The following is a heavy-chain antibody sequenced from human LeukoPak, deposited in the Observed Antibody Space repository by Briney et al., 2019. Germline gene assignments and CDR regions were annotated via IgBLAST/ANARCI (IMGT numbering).Heavy chain of an antibody. V-gene: IGHV1-2*02. CDR2: INPNSGGT. Sequence: GASVKVSCKASGYTFTGYYMHWVRQAPGQGLEWMGWINPNSGGTNYAQKFQGRVTMTRDTSISTAYMELSRLRSDDTAVYYCARGHCTNAVCHSNHDYWGQGTLVTVSS. J-gene: IGHJ4*02. D-gene: IGHD2-8*01. CDR3: ARGHCTNAVCHSNHDY. CDR1: GYTFTGYY.